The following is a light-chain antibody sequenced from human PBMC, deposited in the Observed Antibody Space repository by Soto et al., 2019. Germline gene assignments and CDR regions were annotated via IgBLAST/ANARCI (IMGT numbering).Light chain of an antibody. V-gene: IGKV1-5*01. CDR3: QQYNSYWT. Sequence: DIQMTQSPSTLSASVGDRVTITCRASQSISSWLAWYQQKPGKAPKLLIYDASSLESGVPSRFSGSGSGTEFTLTSRSLQPDDVASYYCQQYNSYWTFGQGTKVEIK. CDR2: DAS. J-gene: IGKJ1*01. CDR1: QSISSW.